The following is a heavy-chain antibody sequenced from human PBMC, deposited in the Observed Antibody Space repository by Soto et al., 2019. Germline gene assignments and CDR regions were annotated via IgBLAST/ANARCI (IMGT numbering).Heavy chain of an antibody. J-gene: IGHJ4*02. CDR2: IKQDGSEK. CDR3: ARDWGYSSSWYIY. V-gene: IGHV3-7*01. Sequence: EVQLVESGGGLVQPGGSLRLSCAASGFTFSSYWMSWVRQAPGKGLEWVANIKQDGSEKYYVDSVKGRFTISRDNAKNSLYLQMNSLRAEDTAVYYCARDWGYSSSWYIYWGQGTLVTVSS. D-gene: IGHD6-13*01. CDR1: GFTFSSYW.